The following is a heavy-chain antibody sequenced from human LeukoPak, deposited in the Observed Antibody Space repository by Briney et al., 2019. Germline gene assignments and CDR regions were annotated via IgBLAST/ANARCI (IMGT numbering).Heavy chain of an antibody. CDR3: ARGPYCSGGTIYHYYYYYGMDV. D-gene: IGHD2-15*01. CDR1: GGSISSGGYY. Sequence: PSETLSLTCTLSGGSISSGGYYWRWIRQHPGKGLERIGYIYYSRSSYYNTSLKSRVTISVDTSKNQFSLKLCSVTAAETAVYYCARGPYCSGGTIYHYYYYYGMDVWGQGTTVTVSS. V-gene: IGHV4-31*03. J-gene: IGHJ6*02. CDR2: IYYSRSS.